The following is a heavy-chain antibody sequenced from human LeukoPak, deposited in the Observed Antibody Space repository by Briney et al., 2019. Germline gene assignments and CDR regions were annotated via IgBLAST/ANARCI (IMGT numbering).Heavy chain of an antibody. CDR3: ARTIKSGNSYWFDP. J-gene: IGHJ5*02. CDR2: IYYSGST. CDR1: GGSISSRSYY. D-gene: IGHD4-23*01. V-gene: IGHV4-39*07. Sequence: KASETLSLTCTVSGGSISSRSYYWGWIRQPPGKGLEWIGTIYYSGSTYYNPSLKSRVTVFVDTSKNQFSLKVTSLTAADTAVYYCARTIKSGNSYWFDPWGQGTLVTVSS.